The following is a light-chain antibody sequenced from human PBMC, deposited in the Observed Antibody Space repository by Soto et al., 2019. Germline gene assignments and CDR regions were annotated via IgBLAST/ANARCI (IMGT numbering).Light chain of an antibody. J-gene: IGKJ1*01. Sequence: SPASLSASKGDRVSIICRASQSISSYLNWYQQKPGKAPKLLIYHASNLQSGVPSRFSGSGSGTEFTLTISSLQPDDFATYYCQQYISYSFGQGTKVDIK. CDR1: QSISSY. CDR2: HAS. V-gene: IGKV1-5*02. CDR3: QQYISYS.